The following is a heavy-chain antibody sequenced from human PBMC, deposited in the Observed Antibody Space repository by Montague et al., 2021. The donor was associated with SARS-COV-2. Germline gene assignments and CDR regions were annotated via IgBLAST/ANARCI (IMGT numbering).Heavy chain of an antibody. CDR2: ISGSGGST. J-gene: IGHJ6*02. V-gene: IGHV3-23*01. CDR1: GFTFSSYA. CDR3: AKDWGIVAHTTRDYYYYYGMDV. D-gene: IGHD3-16*01. Sequence: SLRLSCAASGFTFSSYAMSWVCQAPGKGLEWVSAISGSGGSTYYADSVKGRFTISRDNSKNTLYLQMNSLRAEDTAVYYCAKDWGIVAHTTRDYYYYYGMDVWGQGTTVTVSS.